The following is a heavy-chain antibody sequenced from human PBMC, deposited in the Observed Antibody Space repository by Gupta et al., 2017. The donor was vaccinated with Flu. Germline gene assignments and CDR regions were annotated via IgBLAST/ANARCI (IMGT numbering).Heavy chain of an antibody. V-gene: IGHV5-51*03. J-gene: IGHJ4*02. CDR3: ARGHTTGWYEY. CDR2: IYPGDSDT. D-gene: IGHD6-19*01. CDR1: GYSFTTYW. Sequence: DVQLVPSGAEVQKPGESLKLSCQGSGYSFTTYWIGWVRQMPGKGQEWMRIIYPGDSDTRYSPSLQGRVTISADTSINTASLQWSSLKASDTAMYYCARGHTTGWYEYWGQGTLVTVSS.